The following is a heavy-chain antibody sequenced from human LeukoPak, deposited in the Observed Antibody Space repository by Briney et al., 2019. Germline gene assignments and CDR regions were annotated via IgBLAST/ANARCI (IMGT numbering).Heavy chain of an antibody. V-gene: IGHV4-59*01. CDR2: IYYSGST. Sequence: PSETLSLTCAVYGGSFSGYYWSWIRQPPGKGLEWIGYIYYSGSTNYNPSLKSRVTISVDTSKNQFSLKLSSVTAADTAVYYCARSSSGWYEYYFDYWGQGTLVTVSS. CDR3: ARSSSGWYEYYFDY. CDR1: GGSFSGYY. J-gene: IGHJ4*02. D-gene: IGHD6-19*01.